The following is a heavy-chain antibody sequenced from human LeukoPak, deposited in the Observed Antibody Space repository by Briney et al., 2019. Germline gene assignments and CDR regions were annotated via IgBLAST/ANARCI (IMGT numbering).Heavy chain of an antibody. CDR2: ISSSGSTI. V-gene: IGHV3-48*03. CDR3: ARLSYSSSWHSPYYYYYYMDV. J-gene: IGHJ6*03. D-gene: IGHD6-13*01. Sequence: GGSLRLSCAASGFTFSSYEMNWVRQAPGKGLEWVSYISSSGSTIYYADSVKGRFTISRDNAKNSLYLQMNSLRAEDTAVYYCARLSYSSSWHSPYYYYYYMDVWGKGTTVTVSS. CDR1: GFTFSSYE.